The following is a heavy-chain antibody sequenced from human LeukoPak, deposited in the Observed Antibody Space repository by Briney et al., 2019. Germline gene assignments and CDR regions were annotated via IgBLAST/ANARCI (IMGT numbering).Heavy chain of an antibody. D-gene: IGHD5-12*01. V-gene: IGHV3-74*01. Sequence: GGSLRLSCAASGCTFSSNLMHWVRQGPGKGLVWVSHINSDGGTIRYADSVRGRFTISRDNSKNTLYLPMSSLRAEDTAVYYCVKGSVDIVATGFFYFDYWGREPWSPSPQ. CDR1: GCTFSSNL. CDR2: INSDGGTI. CDR3: VKGSVDIVATGFFYFDY. J-gene: IGHJ4*02.